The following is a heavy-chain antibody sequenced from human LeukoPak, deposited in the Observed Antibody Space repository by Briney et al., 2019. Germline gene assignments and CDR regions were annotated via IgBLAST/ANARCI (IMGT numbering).Heavy chain of an antibody. CDR3: ARVRGYCSSTICYRYYFDY. CDR1: GYSISSGYY. D-gene: IGHD2-2*01. V-gene: IGHV4-38-2*02. J-gene: IGHJ4*02. Sequence: SETLSLTCTVSGYSISSGYYWGWIRPPPGKGLEWIGAIYHSGSTYYNPSLKSRVTISVDTSKNQFSLKLTSVTAADTAVYYCARVRGYCSSTICYRYYFDYWGQGTLVTVSS. CDR2: IYHSGST.